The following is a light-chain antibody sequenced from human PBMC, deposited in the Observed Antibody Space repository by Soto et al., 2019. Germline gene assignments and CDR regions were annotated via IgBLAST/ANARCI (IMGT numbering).Light chain of an antibody. CDR3: QQYVSSPPKFT. Sequence: EIVLTQSPGTLSLSPGERATLSCRASQSVSSSYLAWYQQKPGQAPRLLIYGASSRATGIPDRFSGSGSGTDFTLTISRLEPEDFAVYYCQQYVSSPPKFTFGQGTKLESK. CDR1: QSVSSSY. CDR2: GAS. V-gene: IGKV3-20*01. J-gene: IGKJ2*01.